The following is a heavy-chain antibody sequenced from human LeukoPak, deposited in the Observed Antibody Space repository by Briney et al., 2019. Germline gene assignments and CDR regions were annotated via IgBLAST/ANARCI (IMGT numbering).Heavy chain of an antibody. D-gene: IGHD3-22*01. Sequence: ASVTVSCKASGGTFSSYAISWVRQAPGQGLEWMGRIIPILGIANYAQKFQGRVTITADKSTSTAYMELSSLRSEDTAVYYCASDDYYDSSGYYYSNWGQGTLVTVSS. CDR3: ASDDYYDSSGYYYSN. CDR1: GGTFSSYA. V-gene: IGHV1-69*04. J-gene: IGHJ4*02. CDR2: IIPILGIA.